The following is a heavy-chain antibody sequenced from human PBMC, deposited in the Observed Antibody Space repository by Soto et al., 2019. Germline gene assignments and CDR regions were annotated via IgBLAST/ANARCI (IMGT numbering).Heavy chain of an antibody. CDR1: GFSLSTSGMC. V-gene: IGHV2-70*01. J-gene: IGHJ4*02. CDR3: ARIWDYDSSGYWHFDY. CDR2: IDWDDDK. Sequence: ESGPTLVNPTQTLTLTCTFSGFSLSTSGMCVSWIRQPPGKALEWLALIDWDDDKYYSTSLKTRLTISKDTSKNQVVLTMTNMDPVDTATYYCARIWDYDSSGYWHFDYWGQGTLVTVSS. D-gene: IGHD3-22*01.